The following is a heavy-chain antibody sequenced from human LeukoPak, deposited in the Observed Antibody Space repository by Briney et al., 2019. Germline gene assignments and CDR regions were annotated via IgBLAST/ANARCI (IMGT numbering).Heavy chain of an antibody. J-gene: IGHJ4*02. CDR2: IYYSGST. Sequence: SETLSLTCTVSGGSIRNYYWSWIRQPPGRGLEWIGYIYYSGSTNYNPSLKSRVTISVDTSKNQFSLKLSSVTAADTAVYYCARENYDSSGYYGNWGQGTLVTVSS. CDR3: ARENYDSSGYYGN. D-gene: IGHD3-22*01. CDR1: GGSIRNYY. V-gene: IGHV4-59*01.